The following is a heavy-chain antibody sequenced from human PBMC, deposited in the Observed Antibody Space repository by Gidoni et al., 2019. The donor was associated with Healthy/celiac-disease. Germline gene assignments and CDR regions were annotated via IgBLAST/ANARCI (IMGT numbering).Heavy chain of an antibody. J-gene: IGHJ4*02. CDR1: GFTFSRYG. V-gene: IGHV3-30*18. Sequence: QVQLVESGGGVVQPGRSLRLSCAASGFTFSRYGMHWVRQAPGKGLEWVAVISYDGSNKYYADSVKGRFTISRDNSKNTLYLQMNSLRAEDTAVYYCAKGRITMIVVVYFDYWGQGTLVTVSS. CDR3: AKGRITMIVVVYFDY. CDR2: ISYDGSNK. D-gene: IGHD3-22*01.